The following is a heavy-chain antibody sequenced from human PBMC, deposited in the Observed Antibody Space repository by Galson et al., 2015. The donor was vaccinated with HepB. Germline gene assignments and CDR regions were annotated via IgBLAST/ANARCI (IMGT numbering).Heavy chain of an antibody. CDR2: ISYDGSNR. V-gene: IGHV3-30-3*01. D-gene: IGHD1-26*01. Sequence: LRLSCAASGFMFNNYALHWVRQAPGKGLEWVALISYDGSNRNYADPVKGRFTISRDNSKNTLYLQMNSLREEDTAVYYCARGWGDAFDIWGQGTMVTVSS. J-gene: IGHJ3*02. CDR1: GFMFNNYA. CDR3: ARGWGDAFDI.